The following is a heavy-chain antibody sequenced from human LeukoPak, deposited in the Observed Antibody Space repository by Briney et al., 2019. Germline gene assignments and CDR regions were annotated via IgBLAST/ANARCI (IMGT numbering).Heavy chain of an antibody. D-gene: IGHD1-26*01. CDR2: ISGSGGST. V-gene: IGHV3-23*01. CDR3: AKPGVNRGELLYYFDY. Sequence: GGSLRLSCAASGFTFSSYAMSWVRQAPGKGLEWVSAISGSGGSTYYADSVKGRFTISRDNSKNTLYLQMNSLRAEDTAVYYCAKPGVNRGELLYYFDYWGQGTLVTVSS. J-gene: IGHJ4*02. CDR1: GFTFSSYA.